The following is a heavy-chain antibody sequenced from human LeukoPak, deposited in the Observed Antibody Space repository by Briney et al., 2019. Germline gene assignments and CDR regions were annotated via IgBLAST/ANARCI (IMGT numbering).Heavy chain of an antibody. CDR2: IYPGYSDT. CDR3: ARYSGSYLITYYYYYYMDV. V-gene: IGHV5-51*01. Sequence: NRGGSLQISGQGSRSNFTICWIGWARQLPGKGLEWLGIIYPGYSDTRYSPSFQGQVTISADKSISTAYLQWSSLKASDTAMYYCARYSGSYLITYYYYYYMDVWGKGTTVTVSS. D-gene: IGHD1-26*01. CDR1: RSNFTICW. J-gene: IGHJ6*03.